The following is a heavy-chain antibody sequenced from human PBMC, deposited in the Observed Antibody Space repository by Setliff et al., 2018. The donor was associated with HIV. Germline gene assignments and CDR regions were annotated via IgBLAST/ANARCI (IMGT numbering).Heavy chain of an antibody. CDR2: INHSGST. Sequence: SETLSLTCAVSGYSISSGFYWGWIRQPPGKGLEWIGEINHSGSTNHNPSLKSRVTISIDTSKNQFSLKLTSVTSADTAVYFCARGLSSPFATGLWGQGTLVTVSS. CDR1: GYSISSGFY. J-gene: IGHJ4*02. D-gene: IGHD6-13*01. CDR3: ARGLSSPFATGL. V-gene: IGHV4-38-2*01.